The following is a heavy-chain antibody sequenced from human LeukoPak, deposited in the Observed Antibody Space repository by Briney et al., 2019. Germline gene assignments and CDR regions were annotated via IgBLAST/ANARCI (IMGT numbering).Heavy chain of an antibody. V-gene: IGHV3-30-3*02. CDR2: ISYDGSNK. CDR1: GFTFSSYA. J-gene: IGHJ4*02. D-gene: IGHD2-15*01. CDR3: AKRGG. Sequence: PGGSLRLSCAASGFTFSSYAMHWVRQAPGKGLEWVAVISYDGSNKYYADSVKGRFTISRDNSKNTLYLQMSSLRAEDTAVYYCAKRGGWGQGTLVTVSS.